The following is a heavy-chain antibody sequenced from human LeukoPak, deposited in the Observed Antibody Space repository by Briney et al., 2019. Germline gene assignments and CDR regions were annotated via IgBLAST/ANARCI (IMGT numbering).Heavy chain of an antibody. CDR3: AKDMKYYGSGSPYYFDY. V-gene: IGHV3-23*01. D-gene: IGHD3-10*01. J-gene: IGHJ4*02. Sequence: GGSLRLSCAASGFTFSSYAMSWVRQALGKGLEWVSAISGSGGSTYYADSVKGRFTISRDNSKNTLYLQMNSLRAEDTAVYYCAKDMKYYGSGSPYYFDYWGQGTLVTVSS. CDR2: ISGSGGST. CDR1: GFTFSSYA.